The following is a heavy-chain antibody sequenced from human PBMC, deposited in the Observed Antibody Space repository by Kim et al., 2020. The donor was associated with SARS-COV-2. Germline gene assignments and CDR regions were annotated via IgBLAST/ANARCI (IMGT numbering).Heavy chain of an antibody. J-gene: IGHJ4*02. CDR2: ISGSSGST. V-gene: IGHV3-23*01. CDR3: AKDWWDQSWIQLWQEGANDN. Sequence: GGSLRLSCAASGFTFSSYAMNWVRQAPGKGLEWVSGISGSSGSTYYADSVKGRFTISRDNSKNTLYLQMNSLRAEDTAVYYCAKDWWDQSWIQLWQEGANDNWGQGTLVTVSS. CDR1: GFTFSSYA. D-gene: IGHD5-18*01.